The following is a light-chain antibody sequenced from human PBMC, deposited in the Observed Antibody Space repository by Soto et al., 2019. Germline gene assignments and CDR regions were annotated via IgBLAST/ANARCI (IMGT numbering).Light chain of an antibody. CDR1: QGIANF. V-gene: IGKV1-9*01. Sequence: IQLTQSPSSLYASVGDRVTISCRASQGIANFLAWYQQKPGKAPKLLIYGASTLQSGVPSRFSGSGSGTDFTLTISSLQPEDSATYYCQQLNSFPIPFGPGTKVDIK. J-gene: IGKJ3*01. CDR3: QQLNSFPIP. CDR2: GAS.